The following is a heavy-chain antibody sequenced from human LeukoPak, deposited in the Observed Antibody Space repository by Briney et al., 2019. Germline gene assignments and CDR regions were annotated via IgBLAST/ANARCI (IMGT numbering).Heavy chain of an antibody. Sequence: HSGGSLRLSCAASGFTVSSNYMSWVRQAPGKGLEWVSVIYSGGSTYYADSVKGRFTISRDNSKNTLYLQMNSLRAEDTAAYYCAREAGTTYDYWGQGTLVTVSS. CDR1: GFTVSSNY. CDR2: IYSGGST. CDR3: AREAGTTYDY. V-gene: IGHV3-53*01. J-gene: IGHJ4*02. D-gene: IGHD1-7*01.